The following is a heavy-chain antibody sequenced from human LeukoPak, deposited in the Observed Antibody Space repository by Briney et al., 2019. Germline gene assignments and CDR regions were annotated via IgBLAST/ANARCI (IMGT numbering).Heavy chain of an antibody. V-gene: IGHV3-23*01. Sequence: TGGSLRLSCAASGFTFSSYAMSWVRQAPGKGLEWVSAISGSGGSTYYADSVKGRFTISRDNSKNTLYLQMSGLRAEDTAVYYCAKVFFGELDLAFDYWGQGTLVTVSS. D-gene: IGHD3-10*01. CDR2: ISGSGGST. CDR1: GFTFSSYA. J-gene: IGHJ4*02. CDR3: AKVFFGELDLAFDY.